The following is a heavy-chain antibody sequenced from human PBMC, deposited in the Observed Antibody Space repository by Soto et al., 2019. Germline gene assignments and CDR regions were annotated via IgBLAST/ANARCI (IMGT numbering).Heavy chain of an antibody. D-gene: IGHD2-15*01. V-gene: IGHV4-39*01. J-gene: IGHJ4*02. CDR3: GTVLVGAPGHPDSDS. Sequence: SETLSLTCTVSGGSIYRSGYYWGWIRQPPGRGLEWIGNIDDNGVTDSNPSLKSRVTISRDPSKNQFSLKLTSVTAADTALYYCGTVLVGAPGHPDSDSWPPGTLVTVSS. CDR1: GGSIYRSGYY. CDR2: IDDNGVT.